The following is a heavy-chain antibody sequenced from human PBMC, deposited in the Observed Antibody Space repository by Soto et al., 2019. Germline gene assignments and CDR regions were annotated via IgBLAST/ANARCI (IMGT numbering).Heavy chain of an antibody. V-gene: IGHV3-21*01. CDR2: IRRSNSYI. CDR1: GFSFTDTR. J-gene: IGHJ6*02. D-gene: IGHD6-6*01. CDR3: ARMSIVGRRDYYYGMDV. Sequence: PGGSLRLSCAASGFSFTDTRVNWVRQAPGKGVEWVSYIRRSNSYIYYADSVKGRFTISRDNAKDSLYLQMNSLRAEDTAVYVCARMSIVGRRDYYYGMDVWGQGTTVTVSS.